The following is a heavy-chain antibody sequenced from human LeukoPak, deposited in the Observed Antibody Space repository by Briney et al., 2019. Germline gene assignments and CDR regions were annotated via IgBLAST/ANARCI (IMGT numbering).Heavy chain of an antibody. CDR1: GFTFSSYG. V-gene: IGHV3-33*01. J-gene: IGHJ4*02. CDR3: ARDPSSIAAAGYFDY. D-gene: IGHD6-13*01. Sequence: PGGSLRLSCAASGFTFSSYGMHWVRQAPGKGLEWVAVIWYDGSNKYYADSVKGRFTISRDNSKNTLYLQMNSLRAEDTAVYYCARDPSSIAAAGYFDYWGQGTLVTVSS. CDR2: IWYDGSNK.